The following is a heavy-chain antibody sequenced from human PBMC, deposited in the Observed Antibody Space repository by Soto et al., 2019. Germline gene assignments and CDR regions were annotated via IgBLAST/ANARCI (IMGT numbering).Heavy chain of an antibody. CDR3: VRAPGMGV. J-gene: IGHJ6*02. CDR1: GFTFSSYA. CDR2: ISYDGSNK. V-gene: IGHV3-30-3*01. Sequence: QVQLVESGGGLVQPGRSLRLSCAASGFTFSSYAMHWVRQAPGKGLEWVAVISYDGSNKYYADSVKGRFTVSRDDSKNTLYLQMNSLRTEDTAGYYCVRAPGMGVWGQGTTVTVS.